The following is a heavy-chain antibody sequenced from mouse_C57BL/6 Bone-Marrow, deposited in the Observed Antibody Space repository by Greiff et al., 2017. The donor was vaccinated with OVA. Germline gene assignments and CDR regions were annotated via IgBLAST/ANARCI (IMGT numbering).Heavy chain of an antibody. Sequence: QVQLQQPGAELVRPGTSVKLSCKASGYTFTSYWMHWVKQRPGQGLEWIGVIDPSDSYTNYNQKFKGKATLTVDTSSSTAYMQLSSLTSEGSAVYYCARGGGQLRLWFAYWGQGTLVTVSA. CDR1: GYTFTSYW. CDR2: IDPSDSYT. V-gene: IGHV1-59*01. CDR3: ARGGGQLRLWFAY. J-gene: IGHJ3*01. D-gene: IGHD3-2*02.